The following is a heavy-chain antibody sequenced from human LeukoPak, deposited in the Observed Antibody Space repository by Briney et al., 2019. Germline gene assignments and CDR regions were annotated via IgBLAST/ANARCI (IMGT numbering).Heavy chain of an antibody. D-gene: IGHD3-9*01. V-gene: IGHV3-23*01. J-gene: IGHJ4*02. CDR2: ITGSGGNT. CDR1: GFTFSNYA. Sequence: GGSLRLSCAASGFTFSNYAMSWVRQAPGKGLEWVSAITGSGGNTYYADSVKGRFTISRDNSKNTVFLQMNGLRAEDTAVYYCAKWGDYDVLTGYYVSDYWGQGTLVTVSS. CDR3: AKWGDYDVLTGYYVSDY.